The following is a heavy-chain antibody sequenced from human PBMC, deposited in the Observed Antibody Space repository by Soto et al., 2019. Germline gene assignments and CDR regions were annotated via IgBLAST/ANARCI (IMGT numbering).Heavy chain of an antibody. CDR1: GFTFSSYW. J-gene: IGHJ4*02. CDR3: AREYYDFWSGPLDY. CDR2: INSDGSST. Sequence: LRLSCAASGFTFSSYWMHWVRQAPGKGLVWVSRINSDGSSTSYADSVKGRFTISRDNAKNTLYLQMNSLRAEDTAVYYCAREYYDFWSGPLDYWGQGTLVTVSS. D-gene: IGHD3-3*01. V-gene: IGHV3-74*01.